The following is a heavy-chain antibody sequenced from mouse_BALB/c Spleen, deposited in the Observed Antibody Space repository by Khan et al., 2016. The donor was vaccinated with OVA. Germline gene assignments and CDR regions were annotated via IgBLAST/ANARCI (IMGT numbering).Heavy chain of an antibody. V-gene: IGHV14-3*02. CDR3: ATYFFGSSRYFDY. D-gene: IGHD1-1*01. CDR2: IDPANDNS. J-gene: IGHJ2*01. CDR1: GFNIKDTY. Sequence: EVQLQESGAELVKPGASVKLSCTASGFNIKDTYMHWVKQRPEQGLEWIGRIDPANDNSKHDPKFQGKATITADTSSNTAYLQLSSLTSEDTAVYYCATYFFGSSRYFDYWGQGTTLTVSS.